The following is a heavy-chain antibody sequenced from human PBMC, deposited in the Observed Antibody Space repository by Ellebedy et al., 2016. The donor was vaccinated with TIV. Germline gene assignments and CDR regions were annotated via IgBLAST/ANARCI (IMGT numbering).Heavy chain of an antibody. J-gene: IGHJ6*02. CDR3: ATDYRLFSYMDV. CDR2: MTPNSGNT. V-gene: IGHV1-8*01. Sequence: AASVKVSCKASGFPFTSYQINWVRQATGQGLEWMGWMTPNSGNTGYAQKFQGRITMTRNTSISTAYMELSSLRSEDTAVYYCATDYRLFSYMDVWGQGTTVTVSS. CDR1: GFPFTSYQ. D-gene: IGHD3-9*01.